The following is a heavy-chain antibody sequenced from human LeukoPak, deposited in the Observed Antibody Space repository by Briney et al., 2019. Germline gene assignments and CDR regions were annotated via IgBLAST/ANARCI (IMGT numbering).Heavy chain of an antibody. D-gene: IGHD6-13*01. CDR3: ARRGVAAADYYFDY. Sequence: SETLSLTCAVSGYSISSGYYWGWIRQPPGRGLEWIGSTYHSGSTYYNPSLKSRVTISVDTSKNQFSLKLSSVTAADTAVYYCARRGVAAADYYFDYWGQGTLVTVSS. V-gene: IGHV4-38-2*01. J-gene: IGHJ4*02. CDR2: TYHSGST. CDR1: GYSISSGYY.